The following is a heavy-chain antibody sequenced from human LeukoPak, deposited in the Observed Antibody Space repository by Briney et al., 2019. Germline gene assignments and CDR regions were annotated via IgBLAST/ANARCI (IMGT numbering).Heavy chain of an antibody. CDR1: GYTFTIDY. CDR3: ARAMVRGLSNPFDY. Sequence: ASVRVSCKASGYTFTIDYMHWGRQAPGQGGEWMGMINPSGGSISYTQSFRGRVTMTRDTSTTTVYMELSSLRSEDTAISYCARAMVRGLSNPFDYWGQGTLVTVSS. CDR2: INPSGGSI. J-gene: IGHJ4*02. D-gene: IGHD3-10*01. V-gene: IGHV1-46*01.